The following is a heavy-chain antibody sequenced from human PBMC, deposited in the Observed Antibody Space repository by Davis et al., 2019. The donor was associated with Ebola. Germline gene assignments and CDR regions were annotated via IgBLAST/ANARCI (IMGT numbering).Heavy chain of an antibody. V-gene: IGHV4-4*02. CDR1: GDSISSSNW. CDR3: ARARQIQLWLFF. J-gene: IGHJ4*02. Sequence: SETLSLTCAVSGDSISSSNWWSWVRQPPGKGLEWIGEISQSGSTNYNPSLKSRVTISVDKSKNQFSLKLSSVTAADTAVYYCARARQIQLWLFFWGQGTLVTVSS. CDR2: ISQSGST. D-gene: IGHD5-18*01.